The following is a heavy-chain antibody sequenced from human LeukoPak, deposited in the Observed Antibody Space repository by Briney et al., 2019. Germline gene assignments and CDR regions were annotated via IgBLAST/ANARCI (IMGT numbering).Heavy chain of an antibody. CDR2: INPSGGST. Sequence: ASVKVSCKASGYTFTSYYMHWVRQAPGQGLEWMGIINPSGGSTSYAQKFQGRVTMTRDMSTSTAYMELRSLRSDDTAVYYCARGLGFCSDGSCYSIGEYYMDVWGKGTTVTISS. CDR3: ARGLGFCSDGSCYSIGEYYMDV. J-gene: IGHJ6*03. D-gene: IGHD2-15*01. CDR1: GYTFTSYY. V-gene: IGHV1-46*01.